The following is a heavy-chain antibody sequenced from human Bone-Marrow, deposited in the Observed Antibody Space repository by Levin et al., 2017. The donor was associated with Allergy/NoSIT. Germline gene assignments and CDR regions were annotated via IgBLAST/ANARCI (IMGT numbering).Heavy chain of an antibody. CDR3: AGGGAERGTYSVH. Sequence: SQTLSLTCTVSGGSINTYHWSWIRQAPGKGLEWVGNVHSTGTTNYNPSLKNRVTISVETSTNQFSLILTSVTAADTATYYCAGGGAERGTYSVHWGRGTLVTVSS. V-gene: IGHV4-59*01. D-gene: IGHD1-26*01. CDR1: GGSINTYH. J-gene: IGHJ4*02. CDR2: VHSTGTT.